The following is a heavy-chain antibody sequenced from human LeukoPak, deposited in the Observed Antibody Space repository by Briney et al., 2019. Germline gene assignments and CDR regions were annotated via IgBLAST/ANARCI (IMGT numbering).Heavy chain of an antibody. CDR3: ARAERGAVQRYYYYYMDV. CDR1: GGSISSYY. CDR2: IHYSGTT. J-gene: IGHJ6*03. D-gene: IGHD1-1*01. V-gene: IGHV4-59*01. Sequence: SETLSLTCTVSGGSISSYYWSWIRQPPGKGLEWIGCIHYSGTTNYNPSLKSRVTISVDTSKKQFSLKLSSVTAADTAVYYCARAERGAVQRYYYYYMDVWGKGTTVTVSS.